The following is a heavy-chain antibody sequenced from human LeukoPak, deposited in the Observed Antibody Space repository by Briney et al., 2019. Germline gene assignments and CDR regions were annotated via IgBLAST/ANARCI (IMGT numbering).Heavy chain of an antibody. D-gene: IGHD6-13*01. V-gene: IGHV1-46*01. Sequence: ASVKVSCKVSGYTLTELSMHWVRQAPGQGLEWMGIINPSGGSTSYAQKFQGRVTMTRDTSTSTVYMELSSLRSEDTAVYYCARGVSAAGRDWFDPWGQGTLVTVSS. CDR2: INPSGGST. J-gene: IGHJ5*02. CDR1: GYTLTELS. CDR3: ARGVSAAGRDWFDP.